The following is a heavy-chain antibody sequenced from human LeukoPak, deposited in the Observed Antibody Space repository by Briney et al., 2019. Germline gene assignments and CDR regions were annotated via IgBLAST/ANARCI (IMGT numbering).Heavy chain of an antibody. CDR2: ISPNNGDT. J-gene: IGHJ5*02. Sequence: ASVKVSCKASGYTFTAYYMHWVRQAPGQGLEWMGWISPNNGDTKYAQKFQGRVTMTSDTSISTAYMELSSLRSDDTAVYYCARDIGSGWYWVPFDPWGQGTLVTVSS. CDR3: ARDIGSGWYWVPFDP. D-gene: IGHD6-19*01. CDR1: GYTFTAYY. V-gene: IGHV1-2*02.